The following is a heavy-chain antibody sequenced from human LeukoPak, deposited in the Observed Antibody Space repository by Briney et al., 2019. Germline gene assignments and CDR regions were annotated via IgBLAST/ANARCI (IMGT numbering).Heavy chain of an antibody. Sequence: PSETLSLTCTVSGGSISSGGYYWSWIRQHPGKGLEWIGYIYYSGSTYYNPSLKSRVTISVDTSKNQFSPKLSSVTAADTAVYYCARGQVGPHYYDSSGYYYRGAFDIWGQGTMVTVSS. CDR1: GGSISSGGYY. J-gene: IGHJ3*02. V-gene: IGHV4-31*03. CDR3: ARGQVGPHYYDSSGYYYRGAFDI. D-gene: IGHD3-22*01. CDR2: IYYSGST.